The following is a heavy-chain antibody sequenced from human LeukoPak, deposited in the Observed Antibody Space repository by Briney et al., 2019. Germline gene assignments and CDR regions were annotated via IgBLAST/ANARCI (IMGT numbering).Heavy chain of an antibody. V-gene: IGHV3-64*01. Sequence: GGPLTLSCAASGLTFSSYAMHWVRQATGKGLKYVSAISSNGGSTYYANSVKGRFNISRDNSKNTLYLQMGSLGTEDMAVYYCAARGDGYNPFDYWGQGTLVTVSS. CDR3: AARGDGYNPFDY. J-gene: IGHJ4*02. D-gene: IGHD5-24*01. CDR1: GLTFSSYA. CDR2: ISSNGGST.